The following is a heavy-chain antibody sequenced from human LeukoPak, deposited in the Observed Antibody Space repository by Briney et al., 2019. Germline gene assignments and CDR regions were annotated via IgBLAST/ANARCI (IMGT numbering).Heavy chain of an antibody. J-gene: IGHJ4*02. Sequence: SETLSLTCTVSGGSISSGDYSWSWIRQPPGKGLEWIGYIYYSGSTYYNPSLKSRVTISVDTSKNQFSLKLSSVTAADTAVYYCARASPAPYCSGGICYSADGDTGPFDYWGQGTLVTVSS. CDR3: ARASPAPYCSGGICYSADGDTGPFDY. CDR2: IYYSGST. V-gene: IGHV4-30-4*01. CDR1: GGSISSGDYS. D-gene: IGHD2-15*01.